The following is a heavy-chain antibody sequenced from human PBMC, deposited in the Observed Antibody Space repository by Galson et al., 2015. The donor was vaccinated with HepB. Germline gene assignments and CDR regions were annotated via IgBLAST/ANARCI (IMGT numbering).Heavy chain of an antibody. CDR1: GYTFTGYY. V-gene: IGHV1-2*04. CDR2: INPNSGGT. D-gene: IGHD3-10*01. Sequence: SVKASCKASGYTFTGYYMHWVRQAPGQGLEWMGWINPNSGGTNYAQKFQGWVTMTRDTSISTAYMELSRLRSDDTAVYYCARGGTMVRGVLTRVYYYYGMDVWGQGATVTVSS. J-gene: IGHJ6*02. CDR3: ARGGTMVRGVLTRVYYYYGMDV.